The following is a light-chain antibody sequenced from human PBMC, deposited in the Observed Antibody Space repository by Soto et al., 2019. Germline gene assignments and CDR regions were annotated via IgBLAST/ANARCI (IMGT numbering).Light chain of an antibody. J-gene: IGLJ1*01. CDR2: DVS. Sequence: QSVLTQPASVSGSPGQSITISCTGASSDVGGFDHVSWYQQHPGKVPRLLIYDVSSRPSGVSDRFSGSKSGNTASLTISGLQAEDEADYYCNSFTTNNTYVFGTGTKATVL. CDR3: NSFTTNNTYV. CDR1: SSDVGGFDH. V-gene: IGLV2-14*03.